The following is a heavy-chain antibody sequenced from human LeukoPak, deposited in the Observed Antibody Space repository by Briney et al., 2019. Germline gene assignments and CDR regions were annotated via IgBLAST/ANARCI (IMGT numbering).Heavy chain of an antibody. CDR3: ARPSYIGYCSXXTCNREAFDV. V-gene: IGHV4-39*01. CDR2: IFYSGTT. D-gene: IGHD2-2*01. CDR1: GGSISTNHYN. Sequence: KASETLSLTCTVSGGSISTNHYNWGWIRQPPGKGLEWIGSIFYSGTTYHNPSLKNRVSISVDTSRRQLSLQLTSVTAADTAVYYCARPSYIGYCSXXTCNREAFDVWGQGTVVTVX. J-gene: IGHJ3*01.